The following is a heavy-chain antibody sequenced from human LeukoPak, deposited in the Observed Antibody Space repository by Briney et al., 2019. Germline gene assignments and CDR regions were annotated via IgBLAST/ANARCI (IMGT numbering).Heavy chain of an antibody. CDR3: AKTLGYCSGGSCYSGVIDY. V-gene: IGHV3-30*02. CDR1: GFTFSSYG. Sequence: PGGSLRLSCAASGFTFSSYGMHWVRQAPGKGLEWVAFIRYDGSNKYYADSVKGRFTISRDNSKNTLYLQMNSLRAEDTAVYYCAKTLGYCSGGSCYSGVIDYWGQGTLVTVSS. J-gene: IGHJ4*02. D-gene: IGHD2-15*01. CDR2: IRYDGSNK.